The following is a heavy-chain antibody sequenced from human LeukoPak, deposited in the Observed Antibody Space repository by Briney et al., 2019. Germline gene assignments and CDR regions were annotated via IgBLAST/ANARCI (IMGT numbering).Heavy chain of an antibody. CDR2: ISSGGGT. CDR3: ARDWGNWNYDY. D-gene: IGHD1-7*01. Sequence: PGGSLRLSCAASGLTVSSNYMSWVRQAPGKGLEWVSLISSGGGTYYADSVRGRFTISRDNSKNTLYLQMNSLRAEDTAVYYCARDWGNWNYDYWGQGTLVTVSS. J-gene: IGHJ4*02. CDR1: GLTVSSNY. V-gene: IGHV3-66*01.